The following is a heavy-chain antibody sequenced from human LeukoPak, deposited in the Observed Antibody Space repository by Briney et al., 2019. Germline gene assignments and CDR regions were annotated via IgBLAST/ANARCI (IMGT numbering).Heavy chain of an antibody. CDR3: AAETIGRHYDY. J-gene: IGHJ4*02. D-gene: IGHD1-14*01. V-gene: IGHV3-21*01. Sequence: GGSLRLSCAASGFTFSSCGFNWVRQAPGKGLEWVSSIGPTGTDRYYADSVRGRFTISRDNAKNSMYLQMDSLRDEDTAVYYCAAETIGRHYDYWGQGTLLTVSS. CDR1: GFTFSSCG. CDR2: IGPTGTDR.